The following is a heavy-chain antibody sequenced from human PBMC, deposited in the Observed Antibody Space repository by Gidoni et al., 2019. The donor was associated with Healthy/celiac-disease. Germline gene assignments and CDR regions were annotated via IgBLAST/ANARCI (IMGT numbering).Heavy chain of an antibody. V-gene: IGHV1-69*04. Sequence: QVQLVQSGAEVKKPGSSVKVSCKASGGTFRSYAISWVRQAPGQGLEWMGRIIPILGIANYAQKFQGRVTITADKSTSTAYMELSSLRSEDTAVYYCARDKEGGYSGYDYWYWGQGTLVTVSS. CDR2: IIPILGIA. D-gene: IGHD5-12*01. J-gene: IGHJ4*02. CDR3: ARDKEGGYSGYDYWY. CDR1: GGTFRSYA.